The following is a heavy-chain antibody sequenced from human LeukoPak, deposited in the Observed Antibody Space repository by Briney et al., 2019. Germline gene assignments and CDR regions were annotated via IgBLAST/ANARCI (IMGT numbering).Heavy chain of an antibody. V-gene: IGHV4-38-2*01. CDR1: GYSISRGYY. J-gene: IGHJ4*02. CDR2: MHHSGSA. CDR3: AAENLDTATVRLPY. Sequence: KSSETLSLTCAVSGYSISRGYYWGWMRQPPGKGLEWIGSMHHSGSAFYNSSLRSRITISVDTSKNQFSLKLSSLTAADTAVYYCAAENLDTATVRLPYWGQGILVTVSS. D-gene: IGHD5-18*01.